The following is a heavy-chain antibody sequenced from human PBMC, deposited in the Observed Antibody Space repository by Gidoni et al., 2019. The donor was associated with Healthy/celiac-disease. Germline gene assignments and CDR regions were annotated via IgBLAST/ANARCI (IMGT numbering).Heavy chain of an antibody. CDR2: IYYSGST. CDR1: GGSLSSSSYY. J-gene: IGHJ4*02. D-gene: IGHD3-22*01. CDR3: ARASGYFTWQDGDFDY. Sequence: QLQLQESGPGLVKPSETLSLTCTVSGGSLSSSSYYWGWIRQPPGKGLEWIGSIYYSGSTYYNPSLKSRVTISVDTSKNQFSLKLSSVTAADTAVYYCARASGYFTWQDGDFDYWGQGTLVTVSS. V-gene: IGHV4-39*01.